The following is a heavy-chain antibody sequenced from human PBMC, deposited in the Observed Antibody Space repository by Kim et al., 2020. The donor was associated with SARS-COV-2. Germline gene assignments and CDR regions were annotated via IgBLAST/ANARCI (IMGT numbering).Heavy chain of an antibody. V-gene: IGHV3-21*01. D-gene: IGHD6-13*01. CDR2: ISSSSSYI. Sequence: GGSLRLSCAASGFTFSSYSMNWVRQAPGKGLEWVSSISSSSSYIYYADSVKGRFTISRDNAKNSLYLQMNSLRAEDTAVYYCARMTQLNDAFDIWGQGTMVTVSS. CDR3: ARMTQLNDAFDI. CDR1: GFTFSSYS. J-gene: IGHJ3*02.